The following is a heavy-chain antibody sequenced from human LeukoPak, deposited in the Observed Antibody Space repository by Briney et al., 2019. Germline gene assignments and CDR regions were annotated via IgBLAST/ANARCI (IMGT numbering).Heavy chain of an antibody. CDR1: LASISSGDYY. Sequence: SETLSLTCTLSLASISSGDYYWSWIRQPPGKGLEWIGYIYYSGSTYYNPSLKSRVTISVDTSKNQFSLKLSSVTAADTAVYYCARECTVTTVGGSFDWFDPWGQGTLVTVSS. CDR3: ARECTVTTVGGSFDWFDP. J-gene: IGHJ5*02. CDR2: IYYSGST. V-gene: IGHV4-30-4*08. D-gene: IGHD4-17*01.